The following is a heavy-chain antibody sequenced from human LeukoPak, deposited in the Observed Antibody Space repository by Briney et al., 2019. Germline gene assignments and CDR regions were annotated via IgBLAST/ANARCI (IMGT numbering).Heavy chain of an antibody. D-gene: IGHD2-15*01. CDR2: ITGSGAGT. J-gene: IGHJ4*02. CDR1: GFTFSSYA. CDR3: AKLDCSGGSCHNLNF. V-gene: IGHV3-23*01. Sequence: PGGSLRLSCAASGFTFSSYAMNWVRQAPGKGPEWVSAITGSGAGTYYADSVEGRFTISRDNSKNTLYLQMNSLRAEDTAVYFCAKLDCSGGSCHNLNFWGQGTLVTVSS.